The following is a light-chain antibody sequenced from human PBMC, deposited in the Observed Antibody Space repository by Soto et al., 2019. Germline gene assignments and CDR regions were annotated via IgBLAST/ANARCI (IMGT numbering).Light chain of an antibody. V-gene: IGKV3-20*01. J-gene: IGKJ3*01. CDR1: QSINSRY. CDR3: QQFGSSPGFT. CDR2: GAS. Sequence: EIVLTQSPGTLSLSPGERATLSCRASQSINSRYLAWYLQKPGQAPRLLIYGASSRATGIPDRFSGSGSGTDFTLTISRLEPEDFAVYYCQQFGSSPGFTFGPGTIVDIK.